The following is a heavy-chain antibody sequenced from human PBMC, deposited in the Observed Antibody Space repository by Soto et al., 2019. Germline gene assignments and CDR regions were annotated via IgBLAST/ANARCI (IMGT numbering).Heavy chain of an antibody. CDR2: INPSGGST. V-gene: IGHV1-46*01. CDR3: ARDSVVVPAAHYYFDY. D-gene: IGHD2-2*01. CDR1: GYTFTQYY. J-gene: IGHJ4*02. Sequence: ASVKVSCKASGYTFTQYYMHWVRQAPGQGLEWMGIINPSGGSTLYAQKFQGRVTMTRDTSTSTVYMELSSLRSEDTVLYYCARDSVVVPAAHYYFDYWGQGTRVTVSS.